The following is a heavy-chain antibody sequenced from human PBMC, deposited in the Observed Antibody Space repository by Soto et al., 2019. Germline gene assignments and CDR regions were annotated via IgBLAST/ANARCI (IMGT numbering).Heavy chain of an antibody. CDR2: IWYDGSNK. V-gene: IGHV3-33*01. J-gene: IGHJ4*02. CDR1: GFTFSSYG. CDR3: ARELLGDTDY. D-gene: IGHD2-21*02. Sequence: GESLKISCAASGFTFSSYGMHWVRQAPGKGLEWVAVIWYDGSNKYYADSVKGRFTISRDNSKNTLYLQMNSLRAEDTAVYYCARELLGDTDYWGQGTLVTVSS.